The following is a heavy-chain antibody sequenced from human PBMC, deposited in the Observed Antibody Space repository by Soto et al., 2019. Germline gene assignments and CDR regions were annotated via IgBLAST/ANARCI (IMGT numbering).Heavy chain of an antibody. CDR1: GGSISSGGYY. CDR3: ARVRYCSGGSCYPRFDP. V-gene: IGHV4-31*03. Sequence: QVQLQESGPGLVKPSQTLSLTCTVSGGSISSGGYYWSWIRQHPGKGLEWIGYIYYSGSTYYNPSPKSRVTISVDTSKNPFSLKLSSGTAADTAVYYCARVRYCSGGSCYPRFDPWGQGTLVTVSS. CDR2: IYYSGST. D-gene: IGHD2-15*01. J-gene: IGHJ5*02.